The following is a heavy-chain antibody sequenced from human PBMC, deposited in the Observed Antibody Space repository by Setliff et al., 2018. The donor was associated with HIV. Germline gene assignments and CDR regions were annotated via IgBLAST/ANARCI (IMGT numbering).Heavy chain of an antibody. Sequence: ASVKVSCKASGYTSTGYYVHWVRQAPGQGLEWMGRINLNSGGTTYAQRFQGRVTMTWDTSISTAYMELSRLTSDDTAVYYCAREGYSGSYFNYYYYLDLWGQGTLVTVSS. D-gene: IGHD1-26*01. CDR3: AREGYSGSYFNYYYYLDL. J-gene: IGHJ4*02. V-gene: IGHV1-2*06. CDR2: INLNSGGT. CDR1: GYTSTGYY.